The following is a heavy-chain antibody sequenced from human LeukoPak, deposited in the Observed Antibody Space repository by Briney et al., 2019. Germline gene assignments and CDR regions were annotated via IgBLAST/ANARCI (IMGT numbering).Heavy chain of an antibody. Sequence: GRSLRLSCAASGFTFSSYAMSWVRQAPGKGLEWVSAISGSGGSTYYADSVKGRFTISRDNSKNTLYLQMNSLRAEDTAVYYCAGSAAAGRGSFDYWGQGTLVTVSS. CDR2: ISGSGGST. V-gene: IGHV3-23*01. CDR3: AGSAAAGRGSFDY. J-gene: IGHJ4*02. D-gene: IGHD6-13*01. CDR1: GFTFSSYA.